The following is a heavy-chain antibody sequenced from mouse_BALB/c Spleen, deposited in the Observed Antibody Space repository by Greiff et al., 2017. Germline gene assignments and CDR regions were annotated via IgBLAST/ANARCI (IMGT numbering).Heavy chain of an antibody. J-gene: IGHJ4*01. D-gene: IGHD2-1*01. CDR1: GFTFSDYY. CDR3: ARAIYSYYYAMDY. CDR2: ISDGGSYT. V-gene: IGHV5-4*02. Sequence: DVMLVESGGGLVKPGGSLKLSCAASGFTFSDYYMYWVRQTPEKRLEWVATISDGGSYTYYPDSVKGRFTISRDNAKNNLYLQMSSLKSEDTAMYYCARAIYSYYYAMDYWGQGTSVTVSS.